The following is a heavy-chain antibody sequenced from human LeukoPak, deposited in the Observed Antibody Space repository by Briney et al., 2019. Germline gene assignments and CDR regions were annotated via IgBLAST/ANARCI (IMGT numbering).Heavy chain of an antibody. V-gene: IGHV4-39*01. CDR3: ARRRGYFDWLLQHNWFDP. CDR1: GGSISSSSYY. J-gene: IGHJ5*02. Sequence: PSETLSLTCTVSGGSISSSSYYWGWIRQPPGKGLEWIGSIYYSGSTYYNPSLKSRVTISVDTSKNQFSLKLGSVTAADTAVYYCARRRGYFDWLLQHNWFDPWGQGTLVTVSS. CDR2: IYYSGST. D-gene: IGHD3-9*01.